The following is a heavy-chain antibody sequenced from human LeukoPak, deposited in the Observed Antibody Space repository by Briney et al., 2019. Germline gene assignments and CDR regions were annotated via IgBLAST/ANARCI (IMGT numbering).Heavy chain of an antibody. D-gene: IGHD3-22*01. Sequence: PGGSLRLSCAASGFTFSSYAMSWVRQAPGKGLEWVSAISGSGGSTYYADSVKGRFTISRDNSKNTLYLQMNSLRAEDTAAYYCAKESHTYYYDSSGYQPINWFDPWGQGTLVTVSS. CDR1: GFTFSSYA. V-gene: IGHV3-23*01. J-gene: IGHJ5*02. CDR3: AKESHTYYYDSSGYQPINWFDP. CDR2: ISGSGGST.